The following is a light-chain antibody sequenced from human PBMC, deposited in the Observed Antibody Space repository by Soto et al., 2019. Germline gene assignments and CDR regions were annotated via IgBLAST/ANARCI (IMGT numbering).Light chain of an antibody. Sequence: QLVLTQPASVSGSPGQSITISCTGTSSDVGGYILVSWYQQHPGKVPKLIIYEVTNRPSGVSNRFSGSKSGNTASLTISGLQAEDEADYYCSSYTTSSTRVFGPGTKVTVL. J-gene: IGLJ1*01. V-gene: IGLV2-14*02. CDR3: SSYTTSSTRV. CDR2: EVT. CDR1: SSDVGGYIL.